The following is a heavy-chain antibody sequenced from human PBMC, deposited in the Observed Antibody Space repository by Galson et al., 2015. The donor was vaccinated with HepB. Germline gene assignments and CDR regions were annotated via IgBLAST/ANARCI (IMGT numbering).Heavy chain of an antibody. V-gene: IGHV1-24*01. CDR3: ATGYYYYYGMDV. CDR1: GYTLTELS. Sequence: SVKVSCKVSGYTLTELSMHWVRQAPGKGLEWMGGFDPEDGETIYAQKFQGRVTMTEDTSTDTAYMELSSLRSEDTAVYYCATGYYYYYGMDVWGQGTTVTVSS. CDR2: FDPEDGET. J-gene: IGHJ6*02.